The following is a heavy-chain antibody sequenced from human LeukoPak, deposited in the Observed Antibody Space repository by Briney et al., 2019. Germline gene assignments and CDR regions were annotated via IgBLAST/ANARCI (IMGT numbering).Heavy chain of an antibody. CDR3: ARDSWGELPVAY. Sequence: SETLSLTCTVSGYSISSGYYWGWIRQPPGKGLEWIGRIYHSGSTYYNPSLKSRVTISVDTSKNQFSLKLSSVTAADTAVYYCARDSWGELPVAYWGQGTLVTVSS. D-gene: IGHD1-26*01. J-gene: IGHJ4*02. V-gene: IGHV4-38-2*02. CDR2: IYHSGST. CDR1: GYSISSGYY.